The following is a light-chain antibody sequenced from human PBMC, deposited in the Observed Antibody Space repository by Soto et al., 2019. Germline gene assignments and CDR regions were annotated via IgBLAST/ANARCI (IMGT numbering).Light chain of an antibody. Sequence: DIQMTQSPSSLYAFVGDRVTSNCLARQDIGNFFAWYQQKPEKVRKLLIYAASTLQAGVPSRFSGSGSGTDFTLTISILHPEDVATYYCQKCKVAPYTFGGGTKVDIK. CDR3: QKCKVAPYT. J-gene: IGKJ4*01. CDR1: QDIGNF. V-gene: IGKV1-27*01. CDR2: AAS.